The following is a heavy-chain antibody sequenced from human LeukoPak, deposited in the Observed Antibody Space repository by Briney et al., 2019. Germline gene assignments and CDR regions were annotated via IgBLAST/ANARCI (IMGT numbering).Heavy chain of an antibody. Sequence: SVKVSCKASGGTFSSYAISWVRQAPGQGLEWMGRIIPILGIANYAQKFQGRVTITADKSTSTAYMELSSLRSEDTAVYYCARGSGLVVRGVIRPIYGMDVWGQGTTVTVSS. CDR2: IIPILGIA. D-gene: IGHD3-10*01. CDR1: GGTFSSYA. J-gene: IGHJ6*02. V-gene: IGHV1-69*04. CDR3: ARGSGLVVRGVIRPIYGMDV.